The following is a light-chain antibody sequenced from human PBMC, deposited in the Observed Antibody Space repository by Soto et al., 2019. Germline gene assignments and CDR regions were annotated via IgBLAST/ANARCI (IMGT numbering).Light chain of an antibody. CDR3: NSYTTSSTYV. Sequence: QSSLTQPASVSGSPGQSITISCTGTSSDVGRYNYVSWYQHHPGKAPKLIFYDVSNRPSGVSEHFSVSKSGYTASLTISGLQAEDEADYYCNSYTTSSTYVFGTGTKVPVL. V-gene: IGLV2-14*03. CDR1: SSDVGRYNY. J-gene: IGLJ1*01. CDR2: DVS.